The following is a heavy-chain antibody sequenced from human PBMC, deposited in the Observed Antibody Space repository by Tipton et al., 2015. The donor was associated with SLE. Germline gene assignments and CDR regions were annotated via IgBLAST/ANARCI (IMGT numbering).Heavy chain of an antibody. Sequence: SLRLSCAASGFTFSSYWMHWVRQPPGKGLVWVSRLNPAGTTTDYADSVKGRFTISRDNAKNSLYLQMNSLRVEDTAVYYCARGGKMRFDYWGQGTLVTVSS. CDR3: ARGGKMRFDY. CDR1: GFTFSSYW. CDR2: LNPAGTTT. V-gene: IGHV3-74*01. D-gene: IGHD4-23*01. J-gene: IGHJ4*02.